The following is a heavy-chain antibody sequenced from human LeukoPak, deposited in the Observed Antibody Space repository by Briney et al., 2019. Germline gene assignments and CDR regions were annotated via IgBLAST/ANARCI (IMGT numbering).Heavy chain of an antibody. Sequence: PSETLSLTCTVSGGSISSGDYYWSWIRQPPGKGLEWIGYIYYSGSTYYNPSLKSRVTISVDTSKNQFSLKLSSVTAADTAVYYCARTGLPAAFDYWGQGTLVTVSS. D-gene: IGHD2-15*01. J-gene: IGHJ4*02. V-gene: IGHV4-30-4*08. CDR2: IYYSGST. CDR1: GGSISSGDYY. CDR3: ARTGLPAAFDY.